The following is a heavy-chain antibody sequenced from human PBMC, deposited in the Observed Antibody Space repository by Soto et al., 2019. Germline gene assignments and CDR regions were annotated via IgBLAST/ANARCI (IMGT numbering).Heavy chain of an antibody. Sequence: EVQVLESGGGLLQPGGSLRLSWVASGFTFNTHAMTWVRQGPGMGLEWTSSISGNGETTYYADSVKGRFTVSRDNSKNTLYLQMNSLRVEDTATYYCVKDWSGNKCPCMDVWGQGTTVTVSS. J-gene: IGHJ6*02. V-gene: IGHV3-23*01. CDR2: ISGNGETT. CDR3: VKDWSGNKCPCMDV. D-gene: IGHD3-3*01. CDR1: GFTFNTHA.